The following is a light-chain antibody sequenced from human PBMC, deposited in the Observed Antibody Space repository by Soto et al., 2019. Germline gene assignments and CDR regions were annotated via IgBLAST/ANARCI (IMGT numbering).Light chain of an antibody. V-gene: IGKV3-15*01. Sequence: IVMTQSPATLSVSPGESATLSCRASQSVSSNLAWYQQKPGQAPRLLIYGASTRVTGISARFSGSGSGTEFTLTISSLQSEDFAVYFCQQHNSWPWTFGQGTKVEIK. CDR3: QQHNSWPWT. CDR2: GAS. J-gene: IGKJ1*01. CDR1: QSVSSN.